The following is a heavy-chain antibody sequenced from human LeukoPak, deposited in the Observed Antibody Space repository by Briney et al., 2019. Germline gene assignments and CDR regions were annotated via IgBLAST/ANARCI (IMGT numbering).Heavy chain of an antibody. CDR3: ARHYYGSGTMVH. J-gene: IGHJ4*02. V-gene: IGHV3-48*02. Sequence: GRSLRLSCAASGFTFSSYAVHWVRQAPGKGLEWISYITCSSSSIHYADSVKGRFTVSRDNAKNSVYLQMNSLRDEDTAVYYCARHYYGSGTMVHWGQGTMVTVSS. CDR2: ITCSSSSI. D-gene: IGHD3-10*01. CDR1: GFTFSSYA.